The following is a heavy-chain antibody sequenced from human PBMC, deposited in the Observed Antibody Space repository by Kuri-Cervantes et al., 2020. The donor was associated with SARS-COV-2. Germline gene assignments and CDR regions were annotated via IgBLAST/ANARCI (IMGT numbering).Heavy chain of an antibody. CDR1: GGSMRYFY. Sequence: SETLSLTCTVSGGSMRYFYWSWIRQPPGGGLEWIGYIYYSGDTDYNPSLKSRVTISIDTSKNQLSLKLSPVTAADRAVYYCARHFNDCSNGVCRTYYYYSMDVWGQGTTVTVSS. V-gene: IGHV4-59*01. CDR2: IYYSGDT. J-gene: IGHJ6*02. CDR3: ARHFNDCSNGVCRTYYYYSMDV. D-gene: IGHD2-8*01.